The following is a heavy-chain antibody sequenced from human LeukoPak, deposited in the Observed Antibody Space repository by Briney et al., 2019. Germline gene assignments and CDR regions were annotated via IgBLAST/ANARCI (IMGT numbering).Heavy chain of an antibody. J-gene: IGHJ4*02. V-gene: IGHV4-34*01. CDR3: ARTGGAYDY. CDR1: GGSFSGYY. D-gene: IGHD2-21*01. Sequence: ASETLSLTCAVYGGSFSGYYWSWIRQPPGKGLEWIGEINHSGSTNYNPSLKSRVTISVDTSKNQFSLKLSSVTAADTAVYYCARTGGAYDYWGQGTLVTVSS. CDR2: INHSGST.